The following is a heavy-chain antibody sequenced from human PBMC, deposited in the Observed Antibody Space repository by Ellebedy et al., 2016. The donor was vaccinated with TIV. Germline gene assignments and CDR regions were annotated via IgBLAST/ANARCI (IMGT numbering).Heavy chain of an antibody. CDR1: GFTFSSYG. J-gene: IGHJ4*02. Sequence: GESLKISCAASGFTFSSYGMHWVRQAPGKGLEWVAVIWYDGSNKNYADSVKGRFTISRDNSKNTPYLQMNSLRAEDTAVYYCARGGYGDYVWELDYWGQGTLVSVSS. D-gene: IGHD4-17*01. V-gene: IGHV3-33*08. CDR3: ARGGYGDYVWELDY. CDR2: IWYDGSNK.